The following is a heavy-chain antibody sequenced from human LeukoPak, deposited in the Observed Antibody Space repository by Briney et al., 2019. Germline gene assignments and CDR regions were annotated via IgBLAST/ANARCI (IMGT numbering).Heavy chain of an antibody. CDR2: IWYDESHK. J-gene: IGHJ4*02. CDR3: ARASSSTVSYFDY. V-gene: IGHV3-33*01. Sequence: GGSLRLSCAAPGFTISSYGMHWVRQAPGKGLEWVAVIWYDESHKYYTDSVRGRFTISRDNSKNTLYLQMNSLRAEDTAVYYCARASSSTVSYFDYWGQGTLLTVSS. D-gene: IGHD2/OR15-2a*01. CDR1: GFTISSYG.